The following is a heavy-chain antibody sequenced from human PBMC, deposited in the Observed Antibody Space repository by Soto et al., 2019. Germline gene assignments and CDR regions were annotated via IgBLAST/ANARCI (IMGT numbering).Heavy chain of an antibody. CDR2: ISAYNGNT. Sequence: QVKLVQSGAEVKKPGASVKVSYKASGYTFTSYGISWVRQAPGQGLEWMGWISAYNGNTNYAQKLQGRVTMTTDTSTSTAYMELRSLRSDDTAVYYCARDPNWNEGAFDYYYGMDVWGQGTTVTVSS. V-gene: IGHV1-18*01. CDR1: GYTFTSYG. CDR3: ARDPNWNEGAFDYYYGMDV. D-gene: IGHD1-1*01. J-gene: IGHJ6*02.